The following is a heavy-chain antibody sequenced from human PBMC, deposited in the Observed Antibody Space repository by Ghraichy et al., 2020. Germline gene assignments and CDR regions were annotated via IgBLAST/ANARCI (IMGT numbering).Heavy chain of an antibody. J-gene: IGHJ4*02. CDR3: ARVGGYSYLLDY. D-gene: IGHD5-18*01. V-gene: IGHV4-31*03. CDR2: IYYSGST. CDR1: GGSISSGGYY. Sequence: SETLSLTCTVSGGSISSGGYYWSWIRQHPGKGLEWIGYIYYSGSTYYNPSLKSRVTISVDTSKNQFSLKLSSVTAADTAVYYCARVGGYSYLLDYWGQGTLVTVSS.